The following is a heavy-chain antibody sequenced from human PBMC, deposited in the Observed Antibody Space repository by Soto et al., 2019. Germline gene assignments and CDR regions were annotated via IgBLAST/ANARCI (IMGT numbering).Heavy chain of an antibody. CDR1: GFLFSDYA. D-gene: IGHD6-6*01. CDR2: IGSRFAT. CDR3: AKTVADRRGFDY. V-gene: IGHV3-23*01. Sequence: DVQLLESGGGLEQPGGSLRLSCVASGFLFSDYAMSWVRQAPGKGLEWVSAIGSRFATYYADSVKGRFTISRDNSNSALYLQINSLRAEDTAIYYCAKTVADRRGFDYWGLGALVTVSS. J-gene: IGHJ4*02.